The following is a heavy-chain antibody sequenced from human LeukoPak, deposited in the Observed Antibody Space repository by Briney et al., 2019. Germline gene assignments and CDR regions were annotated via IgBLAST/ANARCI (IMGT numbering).Heavy chain of an antibody. CDR1: GGSITRYY. V-gene: IGHV4-59*01. CDR3: ARILSYGDYYYYYMDV. J-gene: IGHJ6*03. D-gene: IGHD4-17*01. Sequence: SETLSLTCTVSGGSITRYYWSWIRQPPGKGLDWIGYIYYSGSTNYNPSRKSRVTISVDTSKNQFSLRLSSVTAADTAVYYCARILSYGDYYYYYMDVWGKGTTVTVSS. CDR2: IYYSGST.